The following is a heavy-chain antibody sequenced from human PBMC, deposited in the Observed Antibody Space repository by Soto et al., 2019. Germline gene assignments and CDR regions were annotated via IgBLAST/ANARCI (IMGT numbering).Heavy chain of an antibody. CDR2: ISYDGSNK. J-gene: IGHJ4*02. Sequence: GGSLRLSCAASGFTFSSYGMHWVRQAPGKGLEWVAVISYDGSNKYYADSVKGRFTISRDNSKNTLYLQMNSLRAEDTAVYYCANSIYGDYVDGIDYWGQGTLVTVSS. D-gene: IGHD4-17*01. CDR1: GFTFSSYG. V-gene: IGHV3-30*18. CDR3: ANSIYGDYVDGIDY.